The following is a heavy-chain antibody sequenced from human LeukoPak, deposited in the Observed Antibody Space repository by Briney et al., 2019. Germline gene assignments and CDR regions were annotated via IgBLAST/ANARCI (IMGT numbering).Heavy chain of an antibody. CDR3: AKSHYYDSSGPAY. V-gene: IGHV3-30*18. D-gene: IGHD3-22*01. CDR1: GFTFSSYG. Sequence: GGSLRLSCAASGFTFSSYGMHWVRQAPGKGLEWVAVISYDGSNKYYADSVKGRLTISRDNSKNTLYLQMNSLRAEDTAVYYCAKSHYYDSSGPAYWGQGTLVTVSS. CDR2: ISYDGSNK. J-gene: IGHJ4*02.